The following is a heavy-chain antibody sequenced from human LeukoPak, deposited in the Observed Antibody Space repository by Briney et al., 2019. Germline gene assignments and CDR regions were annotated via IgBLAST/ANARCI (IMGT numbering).Heavy chain of an antibody. Sequence: PGESLKISCKSSGYTFTNYWIGWVRQMPGKGLEWMGIIYVGNSETRYSPSCQGQVTISADRSTTTAYLQWRSLKASDTAMYCCARRGTVTRFVVDYWGQGTLVTVSS. J-gene: IGHJ4*02. D-gene: IGHD4-17*01. CDR3: ARRGTVTRFVVDY. V-gene: IGHV5-51*01. CDR1: GYTFTNYW. CDR2: IYVGNSET.